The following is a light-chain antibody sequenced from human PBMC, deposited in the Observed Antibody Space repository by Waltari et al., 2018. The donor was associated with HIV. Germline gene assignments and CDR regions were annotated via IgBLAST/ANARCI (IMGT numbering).Light chain of an antibody. V-gene: IGKV3-11*01. CDR1: QSVSSY. Sequence: EIVLTQSPATLSLSPGEGATLSCRASQSVSSYLAWYKQKPGQAPRLLIYDASNRATGIPARFSGSGSGTDFTLTISSLEPEDFAVYYCQQRSNWPPGLTFGGGTKVEI. CDR3: QQRSNWPPGLT. CDR2: DAS. J-gene: IGKJ4*01.